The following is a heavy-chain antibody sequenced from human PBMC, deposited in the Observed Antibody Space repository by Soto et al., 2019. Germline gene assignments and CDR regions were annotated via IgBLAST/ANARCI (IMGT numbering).Heavy chain of an antibody. CDR2: IVADGTGL. CDR3: ARDDDLPVNGLEH. CDR1: GFRFSNYG. J-gene: IGHJ4*02. V-gene: IGHV3-33*01. Sequence: QVQLVESGGGVVQPGRSLRLSCAASGFRFSNYGMHWVRQAPGKGLEWLAVIVADGTGLHYADSVRGRFTISRDNSKNTIYLLLNSLGAADTAIYFCARDDDLPVNGLEHWGQGTLVTVSS.